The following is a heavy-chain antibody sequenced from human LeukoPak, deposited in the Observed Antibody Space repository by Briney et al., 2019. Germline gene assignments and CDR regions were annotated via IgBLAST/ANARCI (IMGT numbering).Heavy chain of an antibody. CDR3: ARGQNAWFDP. CDR2: IYYSGST. CDR1: GGSMNSYY. Sequence: SETLSLTCSVSGGSMNSYYWSWIRQSPGKGLEWIGYIYYSGSTNYNPSLKSRVTISIDTSKNQFSLKLTSVTAADTAVYYCARGQNAWFDPWGQGTLVTVSS. J-gene: IGHJ5*02. V-gene: IGHV4-59*01.